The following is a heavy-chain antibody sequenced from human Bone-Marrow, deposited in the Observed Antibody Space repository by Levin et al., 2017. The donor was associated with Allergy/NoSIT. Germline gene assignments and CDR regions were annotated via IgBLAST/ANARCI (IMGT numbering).Heavy chain of an antibody. CDR3: ARVDDYGDYVAFDS. CDR2: ISSSSSYI. CDR1: GFTFSSYS. J-gene: IGHJ3*02. D-gene: IGHD4-17*01. V-gene: IGHV3-21*01. Sequence: GGSLRLSCAASGFTFSSYSMNWVRQAPGKGLEWVSSISSSSSYIYYADSVKGRFTISRDNAKNSLYLQMNSLRAEDTAVYYCARVDDYGDYVAFDSWGQGTMVTVSS.